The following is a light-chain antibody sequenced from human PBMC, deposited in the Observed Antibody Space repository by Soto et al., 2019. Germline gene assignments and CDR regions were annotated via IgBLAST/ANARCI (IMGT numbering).Light chain of an antibody. V-gene: IGLV2-14*03. CDR1: SSDVGGYNY. J-gene: IGLJ1*01. CDR2: DVS. Sequence: QSVLTQPASVSGSPGQSITISCTGTSSDVGGYNYVAWYQQHPGKAPKLMIYDVSNRPSGVSNRFSGSKSGNPASLIISGLQAEDEADYYCSSYTSSSTYVFGTGTKLTVL. CDR3: SSYTSSSTYV.